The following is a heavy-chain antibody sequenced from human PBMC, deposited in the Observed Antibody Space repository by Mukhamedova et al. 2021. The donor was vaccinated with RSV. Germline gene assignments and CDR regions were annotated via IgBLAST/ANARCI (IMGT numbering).Heavy chain of an antibody. CDR3: ATVSFWSGYGV. V-gene: IGHV1-24*01. D-gene: IGHD3-3*01. CDR2: EDGET. J-gene: IGHJ4*02. Sequence: EDGETIYAQKFQGRVTMTEDTSTDTAYMELSSLRSEDTAVYYCATVSFWSGYGVWGQGTLVTVSS.